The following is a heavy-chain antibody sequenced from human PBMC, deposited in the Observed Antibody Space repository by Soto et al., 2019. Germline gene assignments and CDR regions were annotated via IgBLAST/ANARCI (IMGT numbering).Heavy chain of an antibody. D-gene: IGHD2-15*01. J-gene: IGHJ6*03. CDR1: GYTLTELS. CDR2: FDPEDGET. CDR3: ATGYCSGSSCPPYYYYMDV. Sequence: QVQLVQSGAEVKKPGASVKVSCKVSGYTLTELSMHWVRQAPGKGLEWMGGFDPEDGETIYAQKFQGRVTMTEDTSTDTAYMEMSSLRSEDTAVYYCATGYCSGSSCPPYYYYMDVWGKGTTVTVSS. V-gene: IGHV1-24*01.